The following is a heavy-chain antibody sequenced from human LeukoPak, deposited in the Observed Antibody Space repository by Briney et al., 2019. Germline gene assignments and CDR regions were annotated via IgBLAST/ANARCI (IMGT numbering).Heavy chain of an antibody. Sequence: GASVKVSCKVSGYTLTELSMHWVRQAPGKGLEWMGGFDPEDGETIYAQKFQGRVTMTEDTSTDTAYMELSSLRSEDTAVYYCATHRLRYCSSTSCYAGGGFDYWGQGTLVTVSS. J-gene: IGHJ4*02. CDR1: GYTLTELS. V-gene: IGHV1-24*01. CDR3: ATHRLRYCSSTSCYAGGGFDY. CDR2: FDPEDGET. D-gene: IGHD2-2*01.